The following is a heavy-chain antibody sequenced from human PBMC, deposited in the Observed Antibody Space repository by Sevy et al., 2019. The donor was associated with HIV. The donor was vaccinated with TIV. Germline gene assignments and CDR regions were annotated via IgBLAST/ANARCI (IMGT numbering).Heavy chain of an antibody. Sequence: GGSLRLSCVAPGFTLGSYTMNWVRQAPGEGLEWVASISATGGSTYYADSVKGRFTISRDVSKGLLYLQMNSLTAEDTAIFYCAKTLQKLPFHPHYFDYWGQGTLVTVSS. J-gene: IGHJ4*02. V-gene: IGHV3-23*01. CDR3: AKTLQKLPFHPHYFDY. CDR2: ISATGGST. D-gene: IGHD2-21*02. CDR1: GFTLGSYT.